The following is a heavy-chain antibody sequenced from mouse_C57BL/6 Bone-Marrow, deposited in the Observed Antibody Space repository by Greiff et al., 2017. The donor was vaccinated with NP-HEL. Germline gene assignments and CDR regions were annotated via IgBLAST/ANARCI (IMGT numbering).Heavy chain of an antibody. CDR1: GYSFTDYN. Sequence: VQLQQSGPELVKPGASVKISCKASGYSFTDYNMNWVKQRNGKSLEWIGVINPNYGTTSYNQKFKGKATLTVDQSSSTAYMQLNSLTSEDSAVYYCASIYYGNRYWYFDVWGTGTTVTVSS. D-gene: IGHD2-1*01. CDR2: INPNYGTT. CDR3: ASIYYGNRYWYFDV. V-gene: IGHV1-39*01. J-gene: IGHJ1*03.